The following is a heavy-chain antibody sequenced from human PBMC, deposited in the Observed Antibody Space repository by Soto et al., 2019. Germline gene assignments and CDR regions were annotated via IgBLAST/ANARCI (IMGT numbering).Heavy chain of an antibody. CDR3: VKDDGGYPSTAPH. CDR1: GITISNYP. Sequence: ESGGGLVQPGGSLRLSCAASGITISNYPMSWVRQAPGKGLDWVSGISGSGDTTYYADSAKGRFTISKDISKNSLSLQLDSLRVEDSALYFCVKDDGGYPSTAPHWGQGTLVTVSP. J-gene: IGHJ4*02. CDR2: ISGSGDTT. D-gene: IGHD4-17*01. V-gene: IGHV3-23*01.